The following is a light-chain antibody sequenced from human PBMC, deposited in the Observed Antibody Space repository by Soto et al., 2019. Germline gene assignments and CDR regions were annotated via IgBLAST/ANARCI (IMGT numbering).Light chain of an antibody. J-gene: IGKJ1*01. Sequence: DIQMTQPPSTLAASLGERVTITCRASQSISTWLAWYQQEPGKAPKLLIHKASSLQSGVPSRFSGSGSGTDFTLTISSLHPDDFATYYCQQYNSYSPTFGQGPKVDIK. CDR2: KAS. CDR1: QSISTW. CDR3: QQYNSYSPT. V-gene: IGKV1-5*03.